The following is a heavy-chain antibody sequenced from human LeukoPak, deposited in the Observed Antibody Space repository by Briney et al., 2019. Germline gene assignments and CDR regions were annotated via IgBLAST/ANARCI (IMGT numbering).Heavy chain of an antibody. D-gene: IGHD5-12*01. CDR1: GYSLTSYW. J-gene: IGHJ4*02. Sequence: GESLKISWQGSGYSLTSYWIGWVRQMPGKGLEWMWIIQPGESDPRYSTSFQGQVTISADKSISTAYLQWSSLKASDTAMYYCARPGYSGYDGFDYWGQGTLVTVSS. CDR2: IQPGESDP. V-gene: IGHV5-51*01. CDR3: ARPGYSGYDGFDY.